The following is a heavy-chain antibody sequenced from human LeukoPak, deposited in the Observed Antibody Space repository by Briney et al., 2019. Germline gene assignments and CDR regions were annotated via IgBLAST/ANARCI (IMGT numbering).Heavy chain of an antibody. D-gene: IGHD3-3*01. V-gene: IGHV1-8*01. CDR1: GYTFTSYD. CDR3: ASLGYDFWSGYYPWGYYYYMDV. Sequence: GASVKVSCKASGYTFTSYDINWVRQATGQGLEWMGWMNPNSGNAGYAQKFQGRVTMTRNTSISTAYMELSSLRSEDTAVYYCASLGYDFWSGYYPWGYYYYMDVWGKGTTVTVSS. CDR2: MNPNSGNA. J-gene: IGHJ6*03.